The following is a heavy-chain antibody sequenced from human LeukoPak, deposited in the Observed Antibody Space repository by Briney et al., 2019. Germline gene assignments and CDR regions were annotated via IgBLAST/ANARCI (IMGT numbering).Heavy chain of an antibody. J-gene: IGHJ6*02. CDR2: ISGSGGST. Sequence: GGSLRLPCAASGFTFSSYAMSWVRQAPGKGLEWVSAISGSGGSTYYADSVKGRFTISRDSSKNTLYLQMNSLRAEDTAVYYCAKSIRAAEGGYYYYYGMDVWGQGTTVTVSS. D-gene: IGHD2-15*01. CDR1: GFTFSSYA. CDR3: AKSIRAAEGGYYYYYGMDV. V-gene: IGHV3-23*01.